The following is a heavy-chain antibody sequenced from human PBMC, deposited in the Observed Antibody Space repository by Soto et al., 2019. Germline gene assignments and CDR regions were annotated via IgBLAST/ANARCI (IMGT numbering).Heavy chain of an antibody. Sequence: DVELLESGGGLVQPGGSVRLSCAASGFPFDNIGVSWVRQVPGKGLEWVAGISGSGASTYYADSVKGRFTISRDNSKNTIYLQMNSLTAEDTAVFYCAKPGNWWSFDHWGPGTLVTVSS. D-gene: IGHD2-15*01. J-gene: IGHJ4*02. CDR2: ISGSGAST. V-gene: IGHV3-23*01. CDR3: AKPGNWWSFDH. CDR1: GFPFDNIG.